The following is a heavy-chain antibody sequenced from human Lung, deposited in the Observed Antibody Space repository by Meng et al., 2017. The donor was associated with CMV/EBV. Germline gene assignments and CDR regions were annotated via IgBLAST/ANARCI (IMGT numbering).Heavy chain of an antibody. J-gene: IGHJ6*01. CDR1: GGSFSRFV. CDR2: IIPILGVT. V-gene: IGHV1-69*10. Sequence: SVKVSXKASGGSFSRFVVSWVRQAPGQGPEWMGGIIPILGVTNYAQKFQGRLTITADKSTTTVYLEWSSLRAADTALYYCVFSEEYYHFRSGPDWYYHYGMDVWGQG. D-gene: IGHD3-3*01. CDR3: VFSEEYYHFRSGPDWYYHYGMDV.